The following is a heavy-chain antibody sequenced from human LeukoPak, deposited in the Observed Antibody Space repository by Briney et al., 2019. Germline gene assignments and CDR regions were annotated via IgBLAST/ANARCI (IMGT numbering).Heavy chain of an antibody. V-gene: IGHV1-8*02. D-gene: IGHD4-23*01. CDR2: MNPNSGNT. CDR1: GYTFTSYD. CDR3: ARVPVRPKLLRWSRYYFDY. J-gene: IGHJ4*02. Sequence: GASVKVSCKASGYTFTSYDINWVRQATGQGLEWMGWMNPNSGNTGYAQKFQGRVTMTRNTTISTAYMELSSLGSEDTAVYYCARVPVRPKLLRWSRYYFDYWGQGTLVTVSS.